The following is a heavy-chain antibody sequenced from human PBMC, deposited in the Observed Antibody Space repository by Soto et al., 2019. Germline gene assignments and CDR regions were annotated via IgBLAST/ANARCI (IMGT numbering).Heavy chain of an antibody. CDR2: ISGSGGST. CDR3: AKDLVMVRGAARRIDYYCMDG. Sequence: EVQLLESGGGLVQPGGSLRLSCAASGFTFSRYAMSWVRQAPGKGLEWVSAISGSGGSTYYADSVKGRFTISRDNSKNTLYLQVNSLRAEDTAVYYCAKDLVMVRGAARRIDYYCMDGWGQVTRVTVSS. CDR1: GFTFSRYA. J-gene: IGHJ6*02. V-gene: IGHV3-23*01. D-gene: IGHD3-10*01.